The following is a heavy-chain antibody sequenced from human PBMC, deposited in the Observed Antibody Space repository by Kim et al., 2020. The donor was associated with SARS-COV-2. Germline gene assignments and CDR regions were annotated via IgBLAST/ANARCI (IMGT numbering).Heavy chain of an antibody. J-gene: IGHJ4*02. Sequence: GGSLRLSCAASGFTVSSNYMSWVRQAPGKGLEWVSVIYSGGSTYYADSVKGRFTISRDNSKNTLYLQMNSLRAEDTAVYYCARVGPKLLWFGTNYYYFEYLGQGTLGSVSS. CDR3: ARVGPKLLWFGTNYYYFEY. D-gene: IGHD3-10*01. CDR1: GFTVSSNY. CDR2: IYSGGST. V-gene: IGHV3-53*01.